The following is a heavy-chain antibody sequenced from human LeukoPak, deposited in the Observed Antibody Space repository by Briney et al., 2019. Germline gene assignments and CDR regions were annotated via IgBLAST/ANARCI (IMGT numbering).Heavy chain of an antibody. D-gene: IGHD6-19*01. CDR3: ARDPTNTSGRYAYFDY. Sequence: ASVKVSCKASGYTFTHHGITWVRQAPGQGLEWKGWISAYNGDTNYAQKFQGRVTLTTDTSTSTAYMELRSLRSDDTAVYYCARDPTNTSGRYAYFDYWGQGTLVTVSS. CDR2: ISAYNGDT. V-gene: IGHV1-18*01. J-gene: IGHJ4*02. CDR1: GYTFTHHG.